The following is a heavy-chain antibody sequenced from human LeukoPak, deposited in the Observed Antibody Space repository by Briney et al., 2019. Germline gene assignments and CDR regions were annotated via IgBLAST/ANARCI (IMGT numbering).Heavy chain of an antibody. V-gene: IGHV3-7*01. Sequence: GGSQRLSCAASGFTFSSYWMSWVRQAPGKGLEWVANIKQDGSEKYYVDSVKGRFTISRDNAKNSLYLQMNSLRAEDTAVYYCAREPPDYYDSSGFWGQGTLVTVSS. D-gene: IGHD3-22*01. J-gene: IGHJ4*02. CDR2: IKQDGSEK. CDR3: AREPPDYYDSSGF. CDR1: GFTFSSYW.